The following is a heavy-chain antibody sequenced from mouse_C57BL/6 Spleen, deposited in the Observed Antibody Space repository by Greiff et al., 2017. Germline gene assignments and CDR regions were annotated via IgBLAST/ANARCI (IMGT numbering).Heavy chain of an antibody. CDR2: IHPNSGST. V-gene: IGHV1-64*01. CDR3: ARPSSGTGGYYAMDY. Sequence: VQLQQPGAELVKPGASVKLSCKASGYTFTSYWMHWVKRRPGQGLEWIGMIHPNSGSTNYNEKFKSKATLTVDKSSSTAYMQLSSLTSEDSAVYYGARPSSGTGGYYAMDYWGQGTSVTVSS. J-gene: IGHJ4*01. CDR1: GYTFTSYW. D-gene: IGHD4-1*01.